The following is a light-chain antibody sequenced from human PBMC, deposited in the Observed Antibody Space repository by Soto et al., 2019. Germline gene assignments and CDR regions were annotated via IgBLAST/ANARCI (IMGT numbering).Light chain of an antibody. CDR2: RNN. J-gene: IGLJ2*01. CDR1: SSNIGSAY. Sequence: QSVLTQPPSASGTPGQTVTISCSGSSSNIGSAYIYWYQHLPGTAPKLLIYRNNQRPSGVPDRFSASKSGTSASLAISGLRYEDDADYYCAAWDDSLVVFGGGTTLTVL. V-gene: IGLV1-47*01. CDR3: AAWDDSLVV.